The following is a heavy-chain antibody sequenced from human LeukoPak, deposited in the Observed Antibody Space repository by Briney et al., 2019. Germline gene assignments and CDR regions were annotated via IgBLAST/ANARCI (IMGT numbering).Heavy chain of an antibody. CDR1: GFTFSNYW. CDR2: IKQDGSEK. Sequence: GGSLRLSCAASGFTFSNYWMIWVRQAPGKGLEWVGNIKQDGSEKRYADSVRGRFSISRDNAQASLYLQMNSLRAEDTAVYYCARASDPWLQLTWGQGTLVTVSS. J-gene: IGHJ5*02. D-gene: IGHD5-24*01. CDR3: ARASDPWLQLT. V-gene: IGHV3-7*05.